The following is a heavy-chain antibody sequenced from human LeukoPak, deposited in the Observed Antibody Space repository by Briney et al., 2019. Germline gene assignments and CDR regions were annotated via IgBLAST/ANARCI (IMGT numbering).Heavy chain of an antibody. CDR1: GYTFTGYY. Sequence: GASVKVSCKASGYTFTGYYMHWVRQAPGQGLELMGRINPNSGGTNYAQKFQGRVTMTRDTSISTAYMELSRLRSDDTAVYYCAGAYYYGSGVDYWGQGTLVTVSS. J-gene: IGHJ4*02. CDR2: INPNSGGT. D-gene: IGHD3-10*01. V-gene: IGHV1-2*06. CDR3: AGAYYYGSGVDY.